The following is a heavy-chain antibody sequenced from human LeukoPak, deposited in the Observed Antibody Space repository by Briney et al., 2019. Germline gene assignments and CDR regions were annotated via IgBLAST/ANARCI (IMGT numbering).Heavy chain of an antibody. D-gene: IGHD2-8*01. V-gene: IGHV3-48*03. Sequence: PGGSLRLSCAASGFTLSSYEMNWVRQAPGKGLEWVSYISSSGGTTHYADSVKGRFTISRDNAKNSLSLQMNSLRAEDTAIYCCARDSQPFCNNGICHTKYNWFDPWGQGTLVTVSS. CDR1: GFTLSSYE. CDR3: ARDSQPFCNNGICHTKYNWFDP. CDR2: ISSSGGTT. J-gene: IGHJ5*02.